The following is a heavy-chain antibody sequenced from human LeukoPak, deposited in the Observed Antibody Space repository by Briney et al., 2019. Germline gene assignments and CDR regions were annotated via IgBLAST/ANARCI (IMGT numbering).Heavy chain of an antibody. CDR3: ARRGQTSRTFDY. V-gene: IGHV1-2*02. D-gene: IGHD1-1*01. Sequence: ASVKVSCKASGYTFTGYYMHWVRQAPGQGLEWMGWINPNSGGANYAQKFQGRVTMTRDTSISTAYMELSRLRSDDTAVYYCARRGQTSRTFDYWGQGTLVTVSS. J-gene: IGHJ4*02. CDR1: GYTFTGYY. CDR2: INPNSGGA.